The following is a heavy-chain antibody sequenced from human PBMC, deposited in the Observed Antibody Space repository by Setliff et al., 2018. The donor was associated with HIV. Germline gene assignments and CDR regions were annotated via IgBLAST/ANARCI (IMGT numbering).Heavy chain of an antibody. CDR1: GFSLSSPRMG. Sequence: SGPTLVNPTETLTLTCTVSGFSLSSPRMGVSWIRQPPGKALEWLAHIFPNDEKSYTTSLKSRLTISKDTSKSQVVLTMTNMDPVDTATYYCARRAREYYFDYWGQGTLVTVSS. J-gene: IGHJ4*02. CDR2: IFPNDEK. D-gene: IGHD3-10*01. V-gene: IGHV2-26*01. CDR3: ARRAREYYFDY.